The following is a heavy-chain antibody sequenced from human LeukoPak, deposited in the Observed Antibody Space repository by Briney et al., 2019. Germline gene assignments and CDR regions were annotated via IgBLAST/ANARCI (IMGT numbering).Heavy chain of an antibody. J-gene: IGHJ4*02. V-gene: IGHV4-34*01. CDR1: GASFSGYY. CDR2: INHSGST. CDR3: ARKPIFASGRHWYYFDS. Sequence: SETLSLTCAVYGASFSGYYWSWIRQPPGKGLEWIGEINHSGSTNYNPSLKSRVTISVDTSKNQFSLKLSSVTAADTAVYYCARKPIFASGRHWYYFDSWGQGTLVTVSS. D-gene: IGHD3-10*01.